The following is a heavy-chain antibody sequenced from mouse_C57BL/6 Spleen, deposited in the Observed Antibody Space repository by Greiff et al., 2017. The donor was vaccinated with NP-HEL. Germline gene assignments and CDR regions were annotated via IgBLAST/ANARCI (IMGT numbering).Heavy chain of an antibody. D-gene: IGHD1-1*01. Sequence: VQLQQSGAELARPGASVKLSCKASGYTFTSYGISWVKQRTGQGLEWIGEIYPRSGNTYYNEKFKGKATLTADKSSSTAYMELRSLTSEDSAVYFCARHLTTVVATGDMDYWGQGTSVTVSS. CDR1: GYTFTSYG. J-gene: IGHJ4*01. V-gene: IGHV1-81*01. CDR3: ARHLTTVVATGDMDY. CDR2: IYPRSGNT.